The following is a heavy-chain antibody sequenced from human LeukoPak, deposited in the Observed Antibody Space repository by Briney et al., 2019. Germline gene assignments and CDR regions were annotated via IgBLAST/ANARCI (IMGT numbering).Heavy chain of an antibody. CDR1: GYTFTMHY. J-gene: IGHJ4*02. V-gene: IGHV1-46*01. CDR3: ARAVDTATYNFDY. Sequence: AASVKVSFKASGYTFTMHYMDWVRQAPGQGLEWMGIINPSGGSTSYTQKVQGRGTLTSDTSTSTVYMELISLTSEDTAVYYCARAVDTATYNFDYWGQGTLVTVSS. CDR2: INPSGGST. D-gene: IGHD5-18*01.